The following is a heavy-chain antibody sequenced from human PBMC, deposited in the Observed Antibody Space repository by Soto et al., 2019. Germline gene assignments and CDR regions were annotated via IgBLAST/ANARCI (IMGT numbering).Heavy chain of an antibody. V-gene: IGHV4-4*07. CDR3: ARYSNNWFQTEGMDV. CDR1: VDSITTYY. J-gene: IGHJ6*02. D-gene: IGHD6-13*01. CDR2: IDTSGHT. Sequence: SETLCLTCSVSVDSITTYYWRWSRQPAGKGLEWIGRIDTSGHTNYNPSLKTRVTLSVDTSKKQFSLKLTSVTAADTAVYYCARYSNNWFQTEGMDVWGQGTTVTAAS.